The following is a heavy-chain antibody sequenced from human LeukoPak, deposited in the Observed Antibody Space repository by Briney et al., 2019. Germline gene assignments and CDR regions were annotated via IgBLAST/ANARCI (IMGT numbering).Heavy chain of an antibody. CDR1: GDSISSGNYY. D-gene: IGHD3-22*01. J-gene: IGHJ4*02. Sequence: PSETLSLTCTVSGDSISSGNYYWRWLPQPAGKGLEWSACIYTSGSTNYNPSLKSRITISVDTSKNQFSLRLNSVTATDTAMYYCARGPYSYDSSGCFDYWGQGALVTVSS. CDR2: IYTSGST. V-gene: IGHV4-61*02. CDR3: ARGPYSYDSSGCFDY.